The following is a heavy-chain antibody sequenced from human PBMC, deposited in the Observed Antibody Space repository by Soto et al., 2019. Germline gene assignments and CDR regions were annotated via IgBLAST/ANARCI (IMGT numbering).Heavy chain of an antibody. CDR1: GDTFASCG. CDR3: ARVVPAAMWDYYYYMDV. D-gene: IGHD2-2*01. V-gene: IGHV1-18*01. Sequence: GASAEVSWKASGDTFASCGMSWVRQAPGQGLEWMGWISAYNGNTNYAQKLQGRVTMTTDTSTSTAYMELRSLRSDDTAVYYCARVVPAAMWDYYYYMDVWGKGTTVTVSS. J-gene: IGHJ6*03. CDR2: ISAYNGNT.